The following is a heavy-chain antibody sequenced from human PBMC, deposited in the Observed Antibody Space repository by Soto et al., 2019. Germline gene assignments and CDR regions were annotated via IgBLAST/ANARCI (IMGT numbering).Heavy chain of an antibody. Sequence: SETLSLTCTVSGGSISNSSYYWGWIRQPPGKGLEWIATIYYSGSTYYNPSLKSRVTISVDTSKNQFSLRLSSVTAADTAVYYCASANWNDVGGHYYYGMDVWGQGTTVTVSS. V-gene: IGHV4-39*01. J-gene: IGHJ6*02. CDR3: ASANWNDVGGHYYYGMDV. D-gene: IGHD1-1*01. CDR2: IYYSGST. CDR1: GGSISNSSYY.